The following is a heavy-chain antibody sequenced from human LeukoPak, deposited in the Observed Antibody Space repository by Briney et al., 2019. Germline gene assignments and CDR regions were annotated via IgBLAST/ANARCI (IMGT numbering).Heavy chain of an antibody. D-gene: IGHD3-10*01. J-gene: IGHJ6*03. CDR3: ARGGGMVRGVYLCYMDV. V-gene: IGHV4-34*01. CDR1: GGSFSGYY. Sequence: SETLSLTCAVYGGSFSGYYLSWIRQPPGKGLEWIGEINHSGSTNYNPSLKSRVTISVDTSKNQFSLKLSSVTAADTAVYYGARGGGMVRGVYLCYMDVWGKGTTVTVSS. CDR2: INHSGST.